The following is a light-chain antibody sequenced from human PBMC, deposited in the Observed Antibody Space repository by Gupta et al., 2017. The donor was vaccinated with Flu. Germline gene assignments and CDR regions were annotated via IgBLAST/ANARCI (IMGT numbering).Light chain of an antibody. J-gene: IGKJ2*01. CDR3: QQSGTSPYT. CDR1: QSVSSSY. CDR2: GAS. V-gene: IGKV3-20*01. Sequence: EIVLTQSPGTLSLSPGERATLSCRASQSVSSSYLAWYQQKPGQAPRLLIYGASGRATGIPDRFSGSGSGTDFTLTISSLEPEDFAVYYCQQSGTSPYTFGQGTKLEIK.